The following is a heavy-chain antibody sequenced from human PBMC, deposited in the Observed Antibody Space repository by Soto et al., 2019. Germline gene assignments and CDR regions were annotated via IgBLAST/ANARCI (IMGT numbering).Heavy chain of an antibody. D-gene: IGHD6-13*01. V-gene: IGHV3-30*18. CDR3: AKERLPGGIAAADLHDY. J-gene: IGHJ4*02. CDR1: GFTFSSYG. Sequence: QVQLVESGGGVVQPGRSLRLSCAASGFTFSSYGMHWVRQAPGKGLEWVAVISYDGSNKYYADSVKGRFTISRDNSKNTLYLQMNSLRAEDTAVYYCAKERLPGGIAAADLHDYWGQGTLVTVSS. CDR2: ISYDGSNK.